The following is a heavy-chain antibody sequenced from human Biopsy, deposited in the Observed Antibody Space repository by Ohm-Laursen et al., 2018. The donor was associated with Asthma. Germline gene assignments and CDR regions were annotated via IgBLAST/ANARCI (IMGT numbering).Heavy chain of an antibody. Sequence: SLRLSCTASGFTFDDYAMHWARQAPGKGLEWVSGVSWNSGSIDYADSVKGRFTISRDNAKSSLYLQMNSLRGADTALYYCVKDIRLQLWGFDSWGQGTLVTVSS. J-gene: IGHJ4*02. CDR2: VSWNSGSI. CDR1: GFTFDDYA. CDR3: VKDIRLQLWGFDS. V-gene: IGHV3-9*01. D-gene: IGHD6-13*01.